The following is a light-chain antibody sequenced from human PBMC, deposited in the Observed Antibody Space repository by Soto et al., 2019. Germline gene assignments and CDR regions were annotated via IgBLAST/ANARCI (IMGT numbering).Light chain of an antibody. Sequence: QPVLTQSSSASASLGSSVKLTCTLSSGHSSYIIAWHQQQPGKAPRYLMKLEGSGSYNKGSGVPDRFSGSSSGADRYLTISNLQFEDEADYYCETWDNYTPVFGGGTKLTVL. J-gene: IGLJ2*01. V-gene: IGLV4-60*02. CDR1: SGHSSYI. CDR3: ETWDNYTPV. CDR2: LEGSGSY.